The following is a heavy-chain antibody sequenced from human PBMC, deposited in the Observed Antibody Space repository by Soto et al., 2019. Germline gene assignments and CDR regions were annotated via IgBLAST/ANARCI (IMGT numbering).Heavy chain of an antibody. V-gene: IGHV3-23*01. CDR3: AKNYDSSD. CDR1: GFTFSSYA. CDR2: ISGSGGST. Sequence: EVQLLESGGSLVQPGGSLRLSCAASGFTFSSYAMSWVRQAPGKGLEWVSAISGSGGSTYYADSVKGRFTISRDNSKNTLYLQRNSLRAEYTGVYYCAKNYDSSDWGQGTLVTVSS. J-gene: IGHJ4*02. D-gene: IGHD3-22*01.